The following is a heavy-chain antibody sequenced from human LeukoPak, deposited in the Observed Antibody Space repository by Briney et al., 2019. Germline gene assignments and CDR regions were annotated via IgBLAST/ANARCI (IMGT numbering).Heavy chain of an antibody. Sequence: SETLSLTCTVSGGSISSSSYYWGWIRQPPGKGLEWIGSIYYSGSTYYNPSLKSRVTISVDTSKNQFSLKLSSVTAADTAVYYCARDGLTYYYDSSGYPWGQGTLVTVSS. CDR3: ARDGLTYYYDSSGYP. CDR1: GGSISSSSYY. CDR2: IYYSGST. V-gene: IGHV4-39*07. J-gene: IGHJ4*02. D-gene: IGHD3-22*01.